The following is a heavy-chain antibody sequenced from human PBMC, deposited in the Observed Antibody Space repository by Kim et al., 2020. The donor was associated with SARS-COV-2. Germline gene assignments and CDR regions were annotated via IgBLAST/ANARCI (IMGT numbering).Heavy chain of an antibody. CDR3: ARALSFTYYYGSGSYYNYYYGMDV. J-gene: IGHJ6*02. Sequence: GGSLRLSCAASGFTFSSYSMNWVRQAPGKGLEWVSYISSSSSTIYYADSVKGRFTISRDNAKNSLYLQMNSLRAEDTTVYYCARALSFTYYYGSGSYYNYYYGMDVWGQGTTVTVSS. V-gene: IGHV3-48*04. D-gene: IGHD3-10*01. CDR2: ISSSSSTI. CDR1: GFTFSSYS.